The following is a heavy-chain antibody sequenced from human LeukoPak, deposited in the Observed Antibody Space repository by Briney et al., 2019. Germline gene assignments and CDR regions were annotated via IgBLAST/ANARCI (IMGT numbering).Heavy chain of an antibody. CDR1: GFTVNSNH. J-gene: IGHJ4*02. V-gene: IGHV3-53*01. D-gene: IGHD1-26*01. Sequence: GGSLRLSCAASGFTVNSNHMTWVRQSPEKGLEWVSFIYSAGTTSYADSVKGRFTISRDNSKNTLYLQMDSLRAEDTAVYYCVRDLGGRSGHWGQGTLVTVSS. CDR2: IYSAGTT. CDR3: VRDLGGRSGH.